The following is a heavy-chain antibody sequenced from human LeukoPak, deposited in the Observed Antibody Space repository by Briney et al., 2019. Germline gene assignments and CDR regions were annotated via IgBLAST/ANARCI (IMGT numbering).Heavy chain of an antibody. CDR3: ASSSSSVN. CDR1: GGSISSSSYY. Sequence: SETLSLTCTVSGGSISSSSYYWGWIRQPPGKGLEWIGSIYYSGSTYYNPSLKSRVTISVDTSKNQFSLKLSSVTAADTAVYYCASSSSSVNWGQGTLVTVSS. CDR2: IYYSGST. J-gene: IGHJ4*02. V-gene: IGHV4-39*07. D-gene: IGHD6-6*01.